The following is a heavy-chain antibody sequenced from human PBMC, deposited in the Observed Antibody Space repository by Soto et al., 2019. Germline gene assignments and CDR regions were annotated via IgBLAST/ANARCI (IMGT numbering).Heavy chain of an antibody. V-gene: IGHV4-59*01. CDR1: GGSISGYY. D-gene: IGHD5-12*01. Sequence: SETLSLTCTVSGGSISGYYWSWIRQPPGKGLEWIGYIYYSGSTSYNPSLKSRLTISVDTSKNQFSLRLASVTAADTAVYYCARVVRGGYDSDYWGQGTLVTVS. J-gene: IGHJ4*02. CDR2: IYYSGST. CDR3: ARVVRGGYDSDY.